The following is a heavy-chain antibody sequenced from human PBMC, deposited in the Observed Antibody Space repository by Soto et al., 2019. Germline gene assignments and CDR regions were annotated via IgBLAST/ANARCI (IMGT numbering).Heavy chain of an antibody. D-gene: IGHD3-10*02. CDR2: IYYSGST. CDR1: GGSISSGGYY. V-gene: IGHV4-31*03. CDR3: ARELCYPDPTRWTQPGGAHWFDP. J-gene: IGHJ5*02. Sequence: QVQLQESGPGLVKPSQTLSLTCTVSGGSISSGGYYWSWIRQHPGKGLEWIGYIYYSGSTYYNPSLKSRVTISVDTSKNQFSLKLSSVTAADTAVYYCARELCYPDPTRWTQPGGAHWFDPWGQGTLVTVSS.